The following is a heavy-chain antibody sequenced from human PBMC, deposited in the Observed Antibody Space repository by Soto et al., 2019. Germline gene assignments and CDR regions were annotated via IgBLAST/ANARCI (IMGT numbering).Heavy chain of an antibody. D-gene: IGHD3-3*01. CDR3: ARPSLTFFALRTHSQGRRV. CDR1: GGSFSGYY. V-gene: IGHV4-34*01. Sequence: SETLSLTCAVYGGSFSGYYWNWIRQPPGKGLEWIGEINHSGSTNYNPSLKSRVSITVDTSKNQFSLNLASVSAEDTAVYYCARPSLTFFALRTHSQGRRVWAQGTRV. CDR2: INHSGST. J-gene: IGHJ6*02.